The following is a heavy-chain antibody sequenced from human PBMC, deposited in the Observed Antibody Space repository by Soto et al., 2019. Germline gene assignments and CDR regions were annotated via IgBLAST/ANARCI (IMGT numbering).Heavy chain of an antibody. CDR3: ARDLHRPRYTGYVFDY. D-gene: IGHD5-12*01. J-gene: IGHJ4*02. V-gene: IGHV3-74*01. Sequence: EVQLVESGGGLVQPGGSLRLSCAASGFSFNTYWMHWVRQAPGKGLMWVSCVTNDGSATTYADSVKGRFTISRDNAKSTLYLQMDGLRVEDTAVYYCARDLHRPRYTGYVFDYWGQGMQVTVSS. CDR1: GFSFNTYW. CDR2: VTNDGSAT.